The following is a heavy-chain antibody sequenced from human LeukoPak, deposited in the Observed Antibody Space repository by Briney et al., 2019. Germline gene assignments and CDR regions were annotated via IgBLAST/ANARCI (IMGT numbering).Heavy chain of an antibody. D-gene: IGHD3-22*01. CDR2: ISGSGGST. J-gene: IGHJ4*02. V-gene: IGHV3-23*01. Sequence: GGSLRLSCAASGFTFSSFWMHWVRQAPGKGLEWVSAISGSGGSTYYADSVKGRFTISRDNSKNTLYLQMNSLRAEDTAVYYCAKVVPYYYDSSGYYDYWGQGTLVTVSS. CDR1: GFTFSSFW. CDR3: AKVVPYYYDSSGYYDY.